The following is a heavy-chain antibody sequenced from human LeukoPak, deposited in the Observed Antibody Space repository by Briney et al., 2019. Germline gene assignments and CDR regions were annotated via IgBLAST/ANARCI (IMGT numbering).Heavy chain of an antibody. J-gene: IGHJ3*02. V-gene: IGHV1-24*01. D-gene: IGHD2-2*01. CDR1: GYTLTELS. CDR3: AREDLRSSTSVFAFDI. CDR2: FDPEDGET. Sequence: ASVKVSCKVSGYTLTELSMHWVRQAPGKGLEWMGGFDPEDGETIYAQKFQGRVTMTEDTSTDTAYMELSSLRSEDTAVYYCAREDLRSSTSVFAFDIWGQGTMVTVSS.